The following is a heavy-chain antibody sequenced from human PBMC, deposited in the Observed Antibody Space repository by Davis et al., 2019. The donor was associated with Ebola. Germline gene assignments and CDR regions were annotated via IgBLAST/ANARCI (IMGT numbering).Heavy chain of an antibody. CDR2: IRSKANSYAT. Sequence: GESLKISCAASGFTFSGSAMHWVRQASGKGLEWVGRIRSKANSYATAYAASVTGRFTISRDDSKNTAYLQMNSLKTEDTAVYYCTSSASTADFDYWGQGTLVTVSS. V-gene: IGHV3-73*01. CDR3: TSSASTADFDY. J-gene: IGHJ4*02. D-gene: IGHD4-17*01. CDR1: GFTFSGSA.